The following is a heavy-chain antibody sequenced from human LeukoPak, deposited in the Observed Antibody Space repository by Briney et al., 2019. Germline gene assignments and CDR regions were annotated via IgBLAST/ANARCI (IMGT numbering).Heavy chain of an antibody. V-gene: IGHV3-53*01. CDR1: GFTVSSNY. J-gene: IGHJ4*02. CDR2: IYSGGST. Sequence: PGGSLRLSCAASGFTVSSNYMSWVRQAPGKGLEWVSVIYSGGSTYYADSVKGRFTISRDNSKNTLYLQMNSLRAEDTAVYYCARQRYHYDSSAYYHPGPFVYWGQGTLVTVSS. D-gene: IGHD3-22*01. CDR3: ARQRYHYDSSAYYHPGPFVY.